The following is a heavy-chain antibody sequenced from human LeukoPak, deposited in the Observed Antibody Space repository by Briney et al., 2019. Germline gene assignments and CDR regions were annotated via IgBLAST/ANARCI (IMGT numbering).Heavy chain of an antibody. CDR1: GYTFTSYD. D-gene: IGHD3-3*01. V-gene: IGHV1-8*01. J-gene: IGHJ4*02. Sequence: GASVKVSCKASGYTFTSYDINWVRQATGQGLEWMGWMNPNSGNTGYAQKFQGRVTMTRNTSISTAYMELSSLRAEDTAVYYCARDKNDFWSGYSPYRGQGTLVTVSS. CDR3: ARDKNDFWSGYSPY. CDR2: MNPNSGNT.